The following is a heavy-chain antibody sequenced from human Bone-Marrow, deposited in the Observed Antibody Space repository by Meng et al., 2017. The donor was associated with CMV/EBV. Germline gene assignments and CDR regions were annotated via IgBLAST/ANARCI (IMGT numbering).Heavy chain of an antibody. CDR2: MNPNSGNT. CDR1: GYTFTSYD. CDR3: ASVGSDSYGYEVDY. V-gene: IGHV1-8*01. Sequence: ASVKVSCKASGYTFTSYDINWVRQATGQGLEWMGWMNPNSGNTGYAQKFQGRVTMTRNTSISTAYMELSSLRSEDTAVYYCASVGSDSYGYEVDYWGQGTLVTGYS. J-gene: IGHJ4*02. D-gene: IGHD5-18*01.